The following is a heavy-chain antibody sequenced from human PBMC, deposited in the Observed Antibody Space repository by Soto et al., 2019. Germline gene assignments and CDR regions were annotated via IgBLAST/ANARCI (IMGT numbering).Heavy chain of an antibody. CDR1: GFTFGDYA. V-gene: IGHV3-49*03. CDR2: IRSKAYGGTT. Sequence: GGSLRLSCTASGFTFGDYAMSWFRQAPGKGLEWVGFIRSKAYGGTTEYAASVKGRFTISRDDSKSIAYLQMNSLKTEDTAVYYCTRRSGAYYYGSGSSFIYYRYGMDVWGQGTSDTVSS. CDR3: TRRSGAYYYGSGSSFIYYRYGMDV. J-gene: IGHJ6*02. D-gene: IGHD3-10*01.